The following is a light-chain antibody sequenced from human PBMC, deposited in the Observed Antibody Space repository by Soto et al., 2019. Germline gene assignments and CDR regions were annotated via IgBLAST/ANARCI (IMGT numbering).Light chain of an antibody. CDR3: QQYYSNSIT. V-gene: IGKV4-1*01. CDR2: WAS. J-gene: IGKJ5*01. Sequence: DIVMTQSPESLAVSLGERATINCKSSQSVLSSSDSKNYLAWHQQKPGQPPKLLIYWASTRESGVPERFSGSGSGTDFALTISSLQAEDVAVYYCQQYYSNSITFGQGTRLEIK. CDR1: QSVLSSSDSKNY.